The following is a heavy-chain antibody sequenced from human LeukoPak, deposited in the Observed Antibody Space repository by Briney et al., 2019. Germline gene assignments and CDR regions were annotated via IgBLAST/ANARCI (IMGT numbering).Heavy chain of an antibody. J-gene: IGHJ4*02. V-gene: IGHV3-23*01. D-gene: IGHD3-3*01. Sequence: GGSLRLSCAASGFTFSSYAMSWVRQAPGKGLEWVSAISGSGGSTYYADSVKGRFTISRDNSKNTLYLQMNSLRAEDTAVYYCARSHYDFWSGYFDYFDYWGQGTLVTVSS. CDR1: GFTFSSYA. CDR3: ARSHYDFWSGYFDYFDY. CDR2: ISGSGGST.